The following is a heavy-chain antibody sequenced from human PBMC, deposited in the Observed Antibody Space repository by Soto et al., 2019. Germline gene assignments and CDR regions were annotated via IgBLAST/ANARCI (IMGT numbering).Heavy chain of an antibody. CDR3: ARVPDYGSGTLTWFER. CDR2: ISRSGNA. Sequence: PSETLSLTCSVSGAAIKTGGYSWSWILQPPAGGLEWIGYISRSGNAYYNPSLRSRVTISEDISKNQISLNLTSVNAADTAVYFCARVPDYGSGTLTWFERWGKGTLVLVSS. V-gene: IGHV4-30-2*01. J-gene: IGHJ5*02. D-gene: IGHD3-10*01. CDR1: GAAIKTGGYS.